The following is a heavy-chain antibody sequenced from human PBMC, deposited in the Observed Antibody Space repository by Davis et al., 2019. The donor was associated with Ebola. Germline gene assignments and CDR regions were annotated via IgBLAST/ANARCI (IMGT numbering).Heavy chain of an antibody. Sequence: GESLKISCAASGFTFSSYAMSWVRQAPGKGLEWVSSIRADGTSTYNADSVNGRFTISRDNSKNTLYLQMSSLRAEDTAVYYCARSSIAADWGQGTLVTVSS. J-gene: IGHJ4*02. D-gene: IGHD6-13*01. CDR1: GFTFSSYA. CDR3: ARSSIAAD. CDR2: IRADGTST. V-gene: IGHV3-23*01.